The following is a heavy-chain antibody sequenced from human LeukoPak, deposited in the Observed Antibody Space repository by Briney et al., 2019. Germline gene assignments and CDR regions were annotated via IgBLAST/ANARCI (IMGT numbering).Heavy chain of an antibody. V-gene: IGHV3-15*01. CDR1: GFTFSDYY. CDR3: TTDAYLGGSGWFDY. J-gene: IGHJ4*02. D-gene: IGHD2-15*01. Sequence: PGGSRKLSWQASGFTFSDYYLSWIRRPPGKGLDGVALIKSKTEGGTTDYAAPVKGNFTISRDDSKNMLYLRMNSLQTEDTAVYYCTTDAYLGGSGWFDYWGQGTLVTVSS. CDR2: IKSKTEGGTT.